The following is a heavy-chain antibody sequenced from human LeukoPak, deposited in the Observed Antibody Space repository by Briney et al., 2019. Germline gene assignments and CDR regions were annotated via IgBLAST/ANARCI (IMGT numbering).Heavy chain of an antibody. J-gene: IGHJ4*02. CDR1: GFTFSAYS. D-gene: IGHD2-15*01. CDR3: ARDHRWNFDF. V-gene: IGHV3-48*02. Sequence: GGSLRLSCAASGFTFSAYSMNWVRQAPGKGLEWVSYIGKSSENIAYADSVKGRCTISRDDAKNSLYLQMNSLRDEDTAVYYCARDHRWNFDFWGQGTVVTVSS. CDR2: IGKSSENI.